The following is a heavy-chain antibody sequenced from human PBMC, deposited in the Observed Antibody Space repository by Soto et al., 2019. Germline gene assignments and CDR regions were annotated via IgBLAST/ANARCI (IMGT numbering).Heavy chain of an antibody. CDR1: GGSISSSSYY. CDR2: INHSGST. V-gene: IGHV4-39*07. D-gene: IGHD2-8*02. Sequence: SETLSLTCAVSGGSISSSSYYWGWIRQPPGTGLEWIGEINHSGSTNYNPSLKSRVTISVDTSKNQFSLKLTSVTAADTAVYYCARDKITGLFDYWGQGTLVTVSS. J-gene: IGHJ4*02. CDR3: ARDKITGLFDY.